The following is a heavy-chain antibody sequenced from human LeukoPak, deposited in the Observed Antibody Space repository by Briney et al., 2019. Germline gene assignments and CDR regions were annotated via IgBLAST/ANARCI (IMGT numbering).Heavy chain of an antibody. CDR3: ARDTRVVVAATYFDY. J-gene: IGHJ4*02. D-gene: IGHD2-15*01. V-gene: IGHV4-39*07. CDR2: IYYSGST. Sequence: KTSETLSLTCTVSGGSISSSSYYWGWIRQPPGKGLEWIGSIYYSGSTYYNPSLKSRVTISVDTSKNQFSLKLSSVTAADTAVYYCARDTRVVVAATYFDYRGQGTLVTVSS. CDR1: GGSISSSSYY.